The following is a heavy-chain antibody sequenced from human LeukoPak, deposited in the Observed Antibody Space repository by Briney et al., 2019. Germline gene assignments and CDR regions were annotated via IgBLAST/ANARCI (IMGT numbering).Heavy chain of an antibody. D-gene: IGHD1-1*01. CDR2: IYFSGTT. Sequence: SETLSLTYTISGGSISSSSYHWGWIRQPPGKGLEWIGCIYFSGTTYYNPSLKSRVTISVDTSNNQFSLKLSSVTAADTAVYYCARSTQTVDCWGQGTLVTVSS. V-gene: IGHV4-39*01. CDR1: GGSISSSSYH. CDR3: ARSTQTVDC. J-gene: IGHJ4*02.